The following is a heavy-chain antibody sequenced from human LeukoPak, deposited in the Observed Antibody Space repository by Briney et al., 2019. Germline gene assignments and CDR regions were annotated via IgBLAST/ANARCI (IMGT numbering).Heavy chain of an antibody. D-gene: IGHD3-16*01. CDR3: ARDQDYVWGSYPVDY. V-gene: IGHV3-66*01. J-gene: IGHJ4*02. Sequence: GGSLRLSCAASGFTVSSNYMSWVRQAPGKGLEWVSVIYSGGSTYYADSVKGRFTISRDNAKNSLYLQMNSLRAEDTAVYYCARDQDYVWGSYPVDYWGQGTLVTVSS. CDR1: GFTVSSNY. CDR2: IYSGGST.